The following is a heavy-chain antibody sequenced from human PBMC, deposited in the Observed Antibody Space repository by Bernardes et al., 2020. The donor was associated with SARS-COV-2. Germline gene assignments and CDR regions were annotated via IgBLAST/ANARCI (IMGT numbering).Heavy chain of an antibody. CDR3: EVNYYYGMDV. D-gene: IGHD3-10*01. V-gene: IGHV3-74*01. CDR2: INSDGSNT. J-gene: IGHJ6*02. CDR1: GFTLSSYW. Sequence: GGSLRLSCAASGFTLSSYWMHWVRQAPGKGLLWVARINSDGSNTRYADSVMGRFTISRDNAKNTLFLQMNSLRVEDTATYYCEVNYYYGMDVWGQGTTVTVS.